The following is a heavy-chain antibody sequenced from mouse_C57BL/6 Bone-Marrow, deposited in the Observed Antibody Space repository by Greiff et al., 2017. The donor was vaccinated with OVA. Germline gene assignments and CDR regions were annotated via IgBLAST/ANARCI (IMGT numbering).Heavy chain of an antibody. D-gene: IGHD1-1*01. CDR3: ARDYGSSYGVLVDY. Sequence: QVQLQQPGAELVRPGSSVKLSCKASGYTFTSYWMHWVKQRPIQGLEWIGNIDPSDSETHYNQKFKDKATLTVDKSSSTAYMQLSSLTSEDSAVYYCARDYGSSYGVLVDYWGQGTSVTVSS. V-gene: IGHV1-52*01. J-gene: IGHJ4*01. CDR1: GYTFTSYW. CDR2: IDPSDSET.